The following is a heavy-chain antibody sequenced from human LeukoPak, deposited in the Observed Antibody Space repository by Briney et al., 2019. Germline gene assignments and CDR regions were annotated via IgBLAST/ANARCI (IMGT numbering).Heavy chain of an antibody. CDR1: PYYFINFW. J-gene: IGHJ5*02. CDR3: ARHQNWFDP. V-gene: IGHV5-51*01. CDR2: IYPGDSDT. Sequence: GESLKISCKDSPYYFINFWIGWVRQMPGKGLEWMGIIYPGDSDTRYSPSFQGQVTISADKSINTAYLQWSSLKASDTAMYYCARHQNWFDPWGQGTLVTVSS.